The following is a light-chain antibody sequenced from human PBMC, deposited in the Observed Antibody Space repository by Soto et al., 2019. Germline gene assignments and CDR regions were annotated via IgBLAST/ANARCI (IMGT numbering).Light chain of an antibody. CDR1: QTISSW. J-gene: IGKJ1*01. Sequence: DIQMTQSPSTLSGSVGDRVTITCRASQTISSWLAWYQQKPGKAPTLLIYKASTLKSGVPSRFSGSGSGTEFTLTLSSLQSDDFATYYCQHYNSYSEAFGQGSKVEL. CDR3: QHYNSYSEA. V-gene: IGKV1-5*03. CDR2: KAS.